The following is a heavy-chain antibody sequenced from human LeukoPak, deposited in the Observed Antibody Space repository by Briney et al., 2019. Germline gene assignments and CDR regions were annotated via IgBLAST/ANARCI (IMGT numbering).Heavy chain of an antibody. CDR3: AIDTNNFYGSLSFDY. J-gene: IGHJ4*02. CDR2: IFPGDSDT. CDR1: GYSFTSYW. Sequence: GESLKISCKGSGYSFTSYWIGWVRQLPGKGLEWMGIIFPGDSDTRYSPSFQGQATISADKSITTAYLQWSSVKASDTAMYYCAIDTNNFYGSLSFDYWGQGTLVTLSS. D-gene: IGHD3-10*01. V-gene: IGHV5-51*01.